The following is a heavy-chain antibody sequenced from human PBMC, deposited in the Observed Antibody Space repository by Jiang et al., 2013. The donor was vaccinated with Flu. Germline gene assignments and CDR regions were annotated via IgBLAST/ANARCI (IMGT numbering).Heavy chain of an antibody. CDR3: ARHNTGGYTYGWVPFDL. D-gene: IGHD5-18*01. CDR1: GYSFTNYW. J-gene: IGHJ2*01. V-gene: IGHV5-51*01. Sequence: LKISCKGSGYSFTNYWIGWVRQMPGKGLEWMGIIYPGDSDTRYSPSFQGQVTISADKSISTAYLQWSSLKASDTAMYYCARHNTGGYTYGWVPFDLWGRGTLVSVSS. CDR2: IYPGDSDT.